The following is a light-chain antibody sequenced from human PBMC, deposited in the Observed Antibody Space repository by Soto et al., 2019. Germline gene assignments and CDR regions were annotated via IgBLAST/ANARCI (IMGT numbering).Light chain of an antibody. J-gene: IGKJ1*01. CDR3: QQYNTYPRT. CDR2: AAS. Sequence: DIQMTQSPSSLSASVGDRVTITCRASQCISNYLAWFQQKPGQAPKSLIYAASSLQSGVPSRFSGSGSGTDFTLTISRLQPEDLATYYCQQYNTYPRTFGQGTKVEVK. V-gene: IGKV1-16*01. CDR1: QCISNY.